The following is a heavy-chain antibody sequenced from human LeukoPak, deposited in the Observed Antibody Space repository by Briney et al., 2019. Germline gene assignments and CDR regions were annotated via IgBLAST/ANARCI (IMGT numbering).Heavy chain of an antibody. J-gene: IGHJ4*02. CDR3: AKGLVGYRPFYFDY. Sequence: PGGSLRLSCAASGFTFSSYEMNWVRQAPGKGLEWVAFIRYDGSNKYYADSVKGRFTISRDNSKNTLYLQMNSLRAEDTAVYYCAKGLVGYRPFYFDYWGQGTLVTVSS. V-gene: IGHV3-30*02. D-gene: IGHD5-18*01. CDR2: IRYDGSNK. CDR1: GFTFSSYE.